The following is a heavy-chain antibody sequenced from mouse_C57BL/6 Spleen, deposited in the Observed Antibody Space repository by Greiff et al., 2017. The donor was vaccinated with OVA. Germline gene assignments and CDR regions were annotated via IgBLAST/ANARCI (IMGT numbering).Heavy chain of an antibody. J-gene: IGHJ4*01. CDR1: GYTFTSYW. V-gene: IGHV1-55*01. Sequence: QVQLQQPGAELVKPGASVKMSCKASGYTFTSYWITWVKQRPGQGLEWIGDIYPGSGSTNYNEKFKSKATLTVDTSSSTAYLQLSSLTSEDSAVYYCARSRAYYSNYYYAMDYWGQGTSVTVSS. D-gene: IGHD2-5*01. CDR2: IYPGSGST. CDR3: ARSRAYYSNYYYAMDY.